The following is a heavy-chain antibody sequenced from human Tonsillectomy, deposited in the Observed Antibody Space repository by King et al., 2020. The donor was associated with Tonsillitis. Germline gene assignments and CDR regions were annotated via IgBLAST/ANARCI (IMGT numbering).Heavy chain of an antibody. CDR2: IYSGGNT. CDR3: ARQMMFGVVND. D-gene: IGHD3-3*01. V-gene: IGHV3-66*04. J-gene: IGHJ4*02. CDR1: GFTVSSNY. Sequence: VQLVESGGGLVQPGGSLRLSCAASGFTVSSNYMSWVRQAPGKGPEWVSVIYSGGNTYYADSVKGRFTISRDISRNTLYLQMNSLRAEDTGVYYCARQMMFGVVNDWGQGTLVTVSS.